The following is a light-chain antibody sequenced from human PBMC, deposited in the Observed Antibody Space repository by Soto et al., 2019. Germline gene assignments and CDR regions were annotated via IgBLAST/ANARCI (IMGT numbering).Light chain of an antibody. V-gene: IGKV1-5*03. CDR1: QSISTW. J-gene: IGKJ1*01. CDR2: KAS. CDR3: QQYNSYSPT. Sequence: DIRITRSPSTLSASVVYIFTITCLASQSISTWLAWYQQEPGKAPKLLIHKASSLQSGVPSRFSGSGSGTDFTLTISSLHPDDFATYYCQQYNSYSPTFGQGTKVDIK.